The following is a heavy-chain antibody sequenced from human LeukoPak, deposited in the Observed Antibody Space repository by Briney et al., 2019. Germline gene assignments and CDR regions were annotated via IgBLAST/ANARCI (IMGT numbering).Heavy chain of an antibody. D-gene: IGHD6-13*01. Sequence: GGSLRLSCAASGFTFSSYGMHWVRQAPGKGLEWVAVISYDGSNTYYADSEKGRFTISRDNSKNTLYVQMNSLRAEDTAVYYCAKDRLYSGSWNGVNWFDPWGQGTLVTVSS. CDR3: AKDRLYSGSWNGVNWFDP. CDR2: ISYDGSNT. J-gene: IGHJ5*02. V-gene: IGHV3-30*18. CDR1: GFTFSSYG.